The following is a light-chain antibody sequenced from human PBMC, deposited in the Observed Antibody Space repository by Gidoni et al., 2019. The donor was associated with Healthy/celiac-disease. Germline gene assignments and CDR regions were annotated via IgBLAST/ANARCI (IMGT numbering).Light chain of an antibody. CDR1: QSVLYSSNNKNY. CDR2: WAS. V-gene: IGKV4-1*01. CDR3: QQYYSTPCS. J-gene: IGKJ2*04. Sequence: DIVMTQSPDSLAVSLCERATINCKSSQSVLYSSNNKNYLAWYQQKPGQPPKLLIYWASTRESGVPDRLSGSGSGTDFTLTISSLQAEDVAVYYCQQYYSTPCSFGQGTKLEIK.